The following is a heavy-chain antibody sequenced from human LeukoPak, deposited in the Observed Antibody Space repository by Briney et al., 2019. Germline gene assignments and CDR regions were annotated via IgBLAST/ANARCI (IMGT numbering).Heavy chain of an antibody. Sequence: GGSLRLSCAASGFTFSSYAMHWVRQAPGKGLEWVAVISYDGSNKYYADSVKGRFTISRDNSKNTLYLQMNSLRAEDTAVYYCARLHSSSVGYIDYWGQGTLVTVSS. CDR1: GFTFSSYA. J-gene: IGHJ4*02. CDR2: ISYDGSNK. D-gene: IGHD6-6*01. CDR3: ARLHSSSVGYIDY. V-gene: IGHV3-30-3*01.